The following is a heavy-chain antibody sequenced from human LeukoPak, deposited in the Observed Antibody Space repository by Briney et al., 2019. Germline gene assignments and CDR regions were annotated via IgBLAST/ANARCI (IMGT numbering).Heavy chain of an antibody. Sequence: GRSLRLSCAASGFTFSSYVMHWVRQAPGKGLEWVTTISNDGRNRHYVDSVKGRFTISRDNSRNTLYLEMNSLRAEDTAVYYCARDHDSSGWASFHCWGQGTLVTVSS. J-gene: IGHJ4*02. CDR2: ISNDGRNR. CDR1: GFTFSSYV. CDR3: ARDHDSSGWASFHC. V-gene: IGHV3-30*03. D-gene: IGHD6-19*01.